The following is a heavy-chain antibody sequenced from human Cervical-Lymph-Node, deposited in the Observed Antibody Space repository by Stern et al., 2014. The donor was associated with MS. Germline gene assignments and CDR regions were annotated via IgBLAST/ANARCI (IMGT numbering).Heavy chain of an antibody. V-gene: IGHV3-33*01. Sequence: AQLVQSGGGVVQPGGSLRLSCAASGFTFYNYAMHWVRQAPGRGLGWVPLIWFDGSLKYYADSVNGRVTISRYNSKNTLYLQVNSLRAEDTAVYYCARSRPHPDGTNYYHYGMDVWGQGTTVTVSS. CDR1: GFTFYNYA. D-gene: IGHD1-7*01. CDR3: ARSRPHPDGTNYYHYGMDV. J-gene: IGHJ6*02. CDR2: IWFDGSLK.